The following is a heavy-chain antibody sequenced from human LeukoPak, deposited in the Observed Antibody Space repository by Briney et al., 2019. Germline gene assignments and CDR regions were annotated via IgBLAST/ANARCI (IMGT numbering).Heavy chain of an antibody. CDR3: ARSGLSRFGF. D-gene: IGHD2/OR15-2a*01. CDR1: GFIFSNYA. V-gene: IGHV3-23*01. Sequence: PGGSLRLSCAAFGFIFSNYAMSWVRQAPGKGLQWVSAFSGSGGSTYYADSVRGRFTLSTDNSSNTLYLQMNRPRAEDTAVYYCARSGLSRFGFWGQGTLVTVSS. CDR2: FSGSGGST. J-gene: IGHJ4*02.